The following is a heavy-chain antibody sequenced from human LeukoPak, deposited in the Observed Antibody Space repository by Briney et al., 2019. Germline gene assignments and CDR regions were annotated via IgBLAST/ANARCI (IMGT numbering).Heavy chain of an antibody. CDR3: ARGNSGYDFHFDY. CDR1: GFTFSSYS. V-gene: IGHV3-21*01. CDR2: ISSSSSYI. D-gene: IGHD5-12*01. Sequence: GGSLRLSCAASGFTFSSYSMNWVRQAPGKGLEWVSSISSSSSYISYTDSVKGRFTISRDNAKNSLYLQMNSLRAEDTAVYYCARGNSGYDFHFDYWGQGPLDTVSS. J-gene: IGHJ4*02.